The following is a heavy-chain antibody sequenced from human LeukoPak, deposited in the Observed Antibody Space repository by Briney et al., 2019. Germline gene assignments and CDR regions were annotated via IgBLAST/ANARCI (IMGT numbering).Heavy chain of an antibody. J-gene: IGHJ4*02. V-gene: IGHV4-59*08. Sequence: SETLSLTCTVSGGSISSYYWSWIRQPPGKGLEWIGYIYYSGSTNYNPSLKSRVTISVDTSKNQFSLKLSSVTAADTAVYYCASGGGWVFNNWGQGTLVTVSS. CDR1: GGSISSYY. CDR3: ASGGGWVFNN. D-gene: IGHD6-19*01. CDR2: IYYSGST.